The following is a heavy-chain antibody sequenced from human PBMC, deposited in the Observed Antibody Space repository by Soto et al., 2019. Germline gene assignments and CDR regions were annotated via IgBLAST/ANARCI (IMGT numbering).Heavy chain of an antibody. Sequence: TSETLSLTCTVSGGSISSGDYYWSWIRQPPGKGLEWIGYIYYSGSTYYNPSLKSRVTISVDTSKNQFSLKLSSVTAADTAVYYCAREFHDTAMVPGPFDYWGQGTLVTVSS. V-gene: IGHV4-30-4*01. CDR1: GGSISSGDYY. D-gene: IGHD5-18*01. J-gene: IGHJ4*02. CDR2: IYYSGST. CDR3: AREFHDTAMVPGPFDY.